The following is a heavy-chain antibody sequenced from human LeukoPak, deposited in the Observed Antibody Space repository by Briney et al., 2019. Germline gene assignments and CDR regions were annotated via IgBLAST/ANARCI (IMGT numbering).Heavy chain of an antibody. J-gene: IGHJ6*03. CDR1: GGTFSSYA. CDR2: IIPIFGTA. Sequence: ASVKVSCKASGGTFSSYAISWVRQAPGQGLEWMGGIIPIFGTANYAQKFQGRVTITTDESTSTVYMELSSLRSEDTAVYYCGVVVVAATQYQYYHYMDVWGKGTTVTVSS. CDR3: GVVVVAATQYQYYHYMDV. D-gene: IGHD2-15*01. V-gene: IGHV1-69*05.